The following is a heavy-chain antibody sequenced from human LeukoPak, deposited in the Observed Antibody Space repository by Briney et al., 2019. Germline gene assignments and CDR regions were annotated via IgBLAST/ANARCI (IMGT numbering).Heavy chain of an antibody. V-gene: IGHV3-15*01. CDR1: GFTFSNAW. J-gene: IGHJ4*02. CDR2: IKSKTDGGTT. D-gene: IGHD1/OR15-1a*01. Sequence: GGSLRLSCAASGFTFSNAWMSWIRQAPGKGLEWVGRIKSKTDGGTTDYAAPVKGRFTISRDDSKNTLYLQMNSLKTEDTAVYYCTTDVFPGITGTGFDYWAREPWSPSPQ. CDR3: TTDVFPGITGTGFDY.